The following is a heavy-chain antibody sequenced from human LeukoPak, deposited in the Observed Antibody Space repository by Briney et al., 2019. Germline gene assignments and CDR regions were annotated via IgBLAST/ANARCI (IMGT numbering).Heavy chain of an antibody. D-gene: IGHD2-15*01. CDR2: INAGNGNT. Sequence: ASVKVSCKASGYTFTSYAMHWVRQAPGQRLEWMGWINAGNGNTKYSQKFQGRVTITRDTSASTAYMELSSLRSEDTAVYYCARGGYCSGGSCYPYNWFDPWGQGTLVTVSS. CDR1: GYTFTSYA. V-gene: IGHV1-3*01. CDR3: ARGGYCSGGSCYPYNWFDP. J-gene: IGHJ5*02.